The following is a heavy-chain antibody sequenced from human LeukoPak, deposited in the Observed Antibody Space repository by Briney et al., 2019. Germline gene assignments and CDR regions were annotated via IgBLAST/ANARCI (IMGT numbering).Heavy chain of an antibody. CDR2: INPNSGGT. CDR3: AREGGFSEAVDY. Sequence: ASVKVSCKASGYTFTGYYMHWVRQAPGQGLEWMGWINPNSGGTSYAQKFQGRVTMTRDTSVTTAYMELSRLRSDDTAVYYCAREGGFSEAVDYWGQGTLVTVSS. V-gene: IGHV1-2*02. J-gene: IGHJ4*02. D-gene: IGHD3-3*01. CDR1: GYTFTGYY.